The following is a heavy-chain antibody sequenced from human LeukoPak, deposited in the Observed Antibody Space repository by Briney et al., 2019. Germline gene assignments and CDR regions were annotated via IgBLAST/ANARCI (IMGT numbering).Heavy chain of an antibody. CDR1: GFTFSSYG. J-gene: IGHJ4*02. D-gene: IGHD6-13*01. Sequence: GGSLRLSCAASGFTFSSYGMSWVRQAPGKGLEWVSAISGSGGSTYYADSVKGRFTISRDNSKNTLYLQMNSLRAEDTAVYYCATTGYSSRNYWGQGTLVTVSS. CDR2: ISGSGGST. CDR3: ATTGYSSRNY. V-gene: IGHV3-23*01.